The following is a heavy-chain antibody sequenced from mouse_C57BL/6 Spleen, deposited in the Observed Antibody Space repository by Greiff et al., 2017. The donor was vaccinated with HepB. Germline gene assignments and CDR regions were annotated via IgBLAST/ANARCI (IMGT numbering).Heavy chain of an antibody. J-gene: IGHJ4*01. CDR1: GFSLTSYG. CDR3: AKTGDGYYDYYAMDY. D-gene: IGHD2-3*01. Sequence: QVQLQQSGPGLVQPSQSLSITCTVSGFSLTSYGVHWVRQSPGKGLEWLGVIWRGGSTDYNAAFMSRLSITKDNSKSQVFFKMNSLQADDTAIYYCAKTGDGYYDYYAMDYWGQGTSVTVSS. CDR2: IWRGGST. V-gene: IGHV2-5*01.